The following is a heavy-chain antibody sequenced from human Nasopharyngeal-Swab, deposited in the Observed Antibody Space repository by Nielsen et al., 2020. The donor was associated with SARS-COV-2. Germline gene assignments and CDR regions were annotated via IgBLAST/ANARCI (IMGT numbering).Heavy chain of an antibody. D-gene: IGHD3-9*01. V-gene: IGHV4-30-4*01. Sequence: WIRQPPGKGLEWIGYIYYSGSTYYNPSLKSRVTISVDTSKNQFSLKLGSVTAADTAVYYCARGGYDILTGSEGVDVWGKGTTVTVSS. CDR2: IYYSGST. J-gene: IGHJ6*04. CDR3: ARGGYDILTGSEGVDV.